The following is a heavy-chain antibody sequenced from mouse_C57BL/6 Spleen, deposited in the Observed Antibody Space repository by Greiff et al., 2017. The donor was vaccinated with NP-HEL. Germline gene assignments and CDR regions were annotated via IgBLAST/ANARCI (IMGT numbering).Heavy chain of an antibody. CDR3: ARRTTVVAGAMDY. Sequence: VQLQQSGAELVKPGASVKISCKASGYAFSSYWMNWVKQRPGKGLEWIGQIYPGDGDTNYNGKFKGKATLTADKSSSTAYMQLSSLTAEDSAVYFCARRTTVVAGAMDYWGQGTSVTVSS. J-gene: IGHJ4*01. CDR1: GYAFSSYW. CDR2: IYPGDGDT. D-gene: IGHD1-1*01. V-gene: IGHV1-80*01.